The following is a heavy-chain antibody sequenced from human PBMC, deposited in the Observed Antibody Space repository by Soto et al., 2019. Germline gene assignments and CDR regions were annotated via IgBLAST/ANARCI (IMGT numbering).Heavy chain of an antibody. CDR3: ARLYYIDNSGYRPVDF. CDR2: IKQDESDK. CDR1: GFPFSSYY. J-gene: IGHJ4*02. Sequence: PGGSLLLSCAASGFPFSSYYMTLVRPAPGKGLEWVANIKQDESDKNYGDSVKGRFTVSRDNAKNSLFLQMNGLRAEDTALYYCARLYYIDNSGYRPVDFWGQGTLVNVSA. D-gene: IGHD3-22*01. V-gene: IGHV3-7*03.